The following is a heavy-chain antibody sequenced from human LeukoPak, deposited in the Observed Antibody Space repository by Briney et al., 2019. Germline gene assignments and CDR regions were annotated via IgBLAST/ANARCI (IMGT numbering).Heavy chain of an antibody. CDR2: ISSSSSYI. CDR1: GFTFSSYS. J-gene: IGHJ4*02. D-gene: IGHD4-11*01. V-gene: IGHV3-21*01. CDR3: ARGRHSNYVVY. Sequence: GGSLRLSCAASGFTFSSYSMNWVRQAPGKGLEWVSSISSSSSYIYYADSVKGRFTISRDNAKNSLYLQMNSLRAEDTAVYYCARGRHSNYVVYWGQGTLVTVSS.